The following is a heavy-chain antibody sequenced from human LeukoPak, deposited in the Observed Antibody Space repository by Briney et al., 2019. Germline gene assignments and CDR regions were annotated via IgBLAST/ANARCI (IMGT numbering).Heavy chain of an antibody. D-gene: IGHD6-19*01. CDR2: IKSRTDGGTT. Sequence: GGSLRLSCAASGFTFNNAWMSWVRHAPGKGLEWVGRIKSRTDGGTTDYGAPVEGRFTISRDDSKNTLYLQMNSLKTEDTAVYYCVTPHSSGWWGYWGQGTLVTVSS. CDR3: VTPHSSGWWGY. CDR1: GFTFNNAW. J-gene: IGHJ4*02. V-gene: IGHV3-15*01.